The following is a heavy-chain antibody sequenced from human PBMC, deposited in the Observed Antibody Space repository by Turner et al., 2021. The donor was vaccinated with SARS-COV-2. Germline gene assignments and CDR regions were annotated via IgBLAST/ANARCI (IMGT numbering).Heavy chain of an antibody. Sequence: EVQLVESGGGVVQPGGSVRPSCAASGFTFSTYELNWVRQAPGKGLEWVSFISASGSPIYYADSVKGRFTISRDNAKNSLYLQMNSLRADDTAVYYCAKFADGLGYWGQGTLVTVSS. CDR1: GFTFSTYE. V-gene: IGHV3-48*03. CDR2: ISASGSPI. CDR3: AKFADGLGY. D-gene: IGHD2-8*01. J-gene: IGHJ4*02.